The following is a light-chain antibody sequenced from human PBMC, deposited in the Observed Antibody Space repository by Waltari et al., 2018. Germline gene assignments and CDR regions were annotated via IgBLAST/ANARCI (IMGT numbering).Light chain of an antibody. V-gene: IGLV2-14*03. CDR1: SSDVGGYNY. CDR2: DVS. Sequence: QSALTQPRSVSGSPGQSVTISCTGTSSDVGGYNYVSWYQQRPGKAPDLIIFDVSNRPSGVSIRFSGSKSGNTASLTISGLQAEDEADYYCNSYTNSGTYVFGSGTKVTVL. CDR3: NSYTNSGTYV. J-gene: IGLJ1*01.